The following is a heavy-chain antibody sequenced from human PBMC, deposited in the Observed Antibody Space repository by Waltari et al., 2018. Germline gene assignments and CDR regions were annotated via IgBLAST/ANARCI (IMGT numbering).Heavy chain of an antibody. CDR3: ARDIVVVPAASGMDV. Sequence: QVQLQESGPGLVKPSQTLSLTCTVSGGSISSGSYYWSWIRQPAGKGLEWIGRIYTSGSTNYNPALKSRVTISVDTSKNQFSLKLSSVTAADTAVYYCARDIVVVPAASGMDVWGQGTTVTVSS. CDR1: GGSISSGSYY. V-gene: IGHV4-61*02. D-gene: IGHD2-2*01. CDR2: IYTSGST. J-gene: IGHJ6*02.